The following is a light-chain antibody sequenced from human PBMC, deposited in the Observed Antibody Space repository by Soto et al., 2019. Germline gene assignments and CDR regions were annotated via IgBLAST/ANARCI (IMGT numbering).Light chain of an antibody. Sequence: QTVVTQEPSLTVSPGGTVTLTCATSTGAVTSGYYPNWFQQTPGQAPRALIYSTNNKYSWTPARFSGSLLGGKAALTLSGVQPEDEADYYCLLYYGGQLGVFGGGTKVTVL. CDR2: STN. J-gene: IGLJ3*02. CDR3: LLYYGGQLGV. CDR1: TGAVTSGYY. V-gene: IGLV7-43*01.